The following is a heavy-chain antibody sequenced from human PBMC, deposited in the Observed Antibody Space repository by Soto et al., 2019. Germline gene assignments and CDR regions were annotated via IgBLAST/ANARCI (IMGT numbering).Heavy chain of an antibody. D-gene: IGHD3-10*01. J-gene: IGHJ4*02. Sequence: QVQLVESGGGVVQPGRSLRLSCAASGFTFSNYAMHWVRQAPGKGLKWVSIILNDGINKYYADSVKGRFTISRDDSKNTLYLQMSSLRAEDTAMYYCVRGFGQLLLDYWGQGTLVTVSS. CDR2: ILNDGINK. CDR1: GFTFSNYA. CDR3: VRGFGQLLLDY. V-gene: IGHV3-30-3*01.